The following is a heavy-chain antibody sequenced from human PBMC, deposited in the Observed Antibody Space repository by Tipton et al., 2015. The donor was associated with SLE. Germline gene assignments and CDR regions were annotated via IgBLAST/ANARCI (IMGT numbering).Heavy chain of an antibody. CDR3: ARVEIFGVVITFGWFDP. V-gene: IGHV4-39*07. CDR1: GGSISSSSYY. J-gene: IGHJ5*02. D-gene: IGHD3-3*01. CDR2: IYYSGST. Sequence: TLSLTCTVSGGSISSSSYYWGWIRQPPGKGLEWFGSIYYSGSTYYNPSLKSRVTISVDTSKNQFSLKLSSVTAADTAVYYCARVEIFGVVITFGWFDPWGQGTLVTVSS.